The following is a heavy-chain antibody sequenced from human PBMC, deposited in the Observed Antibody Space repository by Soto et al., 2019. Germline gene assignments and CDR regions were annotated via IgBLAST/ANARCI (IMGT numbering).Heavy chain of an antibody. CDR2: IYSGGST. V-gene: IGHV3-53*04. J-gene: IGHJ3*02. CDR3: ARGSSGSVDAFDI. D-gene: IGHD6-19*01. Sequence: EVQLVESGGGLDQPGGSLRLSCAASGFTVSSNYMSWVRQAPGKGLEWVSVIYSGGSTYYADSVKGRFTISRHNSKNTLYLQMNSLRAEDTAVYYCARGSSGSVDAFDIWGQGTMVTVSS. CDR1: GFTVSSNY.